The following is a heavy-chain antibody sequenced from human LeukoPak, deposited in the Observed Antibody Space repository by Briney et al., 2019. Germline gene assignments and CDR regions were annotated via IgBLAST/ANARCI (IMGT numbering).Heavy chain of an antibody. Sequence: GSSVSVSCKPSVGTFSRYVIRWVRQAPGHGREWMGRIIPILGIEHTAHTYHHRVTITADKSTSTAYMELSSLRSQDTAVCDWARDSPVFKQGHRDSGGYSGDDYWGQGTLVTVSS. V-gene: IGHV1-69*04. CDR1: VGTFSRYV. CDR2: IIPILGIE. D-gene: IGHD3-22*01. J-gene: IGHJ4*02. CDR3: ARDSPVFKQGHRDSGGYSGDDY.